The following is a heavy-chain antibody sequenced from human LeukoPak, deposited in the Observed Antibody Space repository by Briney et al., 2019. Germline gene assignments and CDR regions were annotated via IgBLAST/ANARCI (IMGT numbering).Heavy chain of an antibody. V-gene: IGHV4-59*08. CDR2: IYYSGST. J-gene: IGHJ4*02. Sequence: SETLSLTCTVSGGSISSYYWSWLPQPPGKGLEWIGYIYYSGSTNYNPSLKSRVTISVDTSKNQFSLKLSSVTAADTAVYYCARTYYDFWSGYYSSSGYFDYWGQGTLVTVSS. D-gene: IGHD3-3*01. CDR1: GGSISSYY. CDR3: ARTYYDFWSGYYSSSGYFDY.